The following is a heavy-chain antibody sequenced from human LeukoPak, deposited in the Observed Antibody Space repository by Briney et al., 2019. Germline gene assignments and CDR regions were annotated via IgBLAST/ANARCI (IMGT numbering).Heavy chain of an antibody. D-gene: IGHD3-10*01. J-gene: IGHJ4*02. CDR1: GYTFTSYG. V-gene: IGHV1-18*01. Sequence: SVKVSCKASGYTFTSYGISWVRQAPGQGLEWMGWISAYNGNTNYAQKLQGRVTMTTDTSTSTAYMELRSLRSDDTAVYYCAREGYYGSGSYYNPFDYWGQGTLVTVSS. CDR3: AREGYYGSGSYYNPFDY. CDR2: ISAYNGNT.